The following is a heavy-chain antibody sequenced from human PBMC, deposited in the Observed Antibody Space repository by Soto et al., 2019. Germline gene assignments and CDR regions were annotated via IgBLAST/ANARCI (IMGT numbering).Heavy chain of an antibody. CDR1: GLPFGSNW. J-gene: IGHJ4*02. CDR3: ARVGRSSGALGY. D-gene: IGHD6-19*01. V-gene: IGHV3-7*01. CDR2: IKQEGSEK. Sequence: EVQLVESGGGLVQPGGSLSFSCAAPGLPFGSNWWTWVRQAPGKGLGGVANIKQEGSEKYYVDSVKGRFTISRDNAKNSLYLQMNSLRAEDTAVYYCARVGRSSGALGYWGQGTLVTVSS.